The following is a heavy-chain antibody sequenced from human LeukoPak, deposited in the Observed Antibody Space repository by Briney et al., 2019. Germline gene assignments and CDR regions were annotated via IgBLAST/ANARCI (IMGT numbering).Heavy chain of an antibody. CDR3: TRDGFLIAGSRFDD. D-gene: IGHD6-13*01. V-gene: IGHV4-38-2*02. CDR2: LHHRGST. CDR1: GYSISDGYY. Sequence: SETLSLTCTVSGYSISDGYYWGWIRQPPGKGLEWIGSLHHRGSTYYNPSLKSRVTTSVDTSKNQIFLKLSSVTAADTAVYYCTRDGFLIAGSRFDDWGQGTLVTVAS. J-gene: IGHJ4*02.